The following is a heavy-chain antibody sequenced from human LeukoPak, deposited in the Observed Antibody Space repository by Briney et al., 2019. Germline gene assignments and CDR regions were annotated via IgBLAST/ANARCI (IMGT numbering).Heavy chain of an antibody. CDR3: AKVYDYGDHVPSRYYYGMDV. CDR2: ISGSGGST. J-gene: IGHJ6*02. CDR1: GFTFSSYA. D-gene: IGHD4-17*01. V-gene: IGHV3-23*01. Sequence: GASLRLSCAASGFTFSSYAMSWVRQAPGKGLEWVSAISGSGGSTYYADSVKGRFTISRDNSKNTLYLQMNSLRAEDTAVYYCAKVYDYGDHVPSRYYYGMDVWGQGTTVTVSS.